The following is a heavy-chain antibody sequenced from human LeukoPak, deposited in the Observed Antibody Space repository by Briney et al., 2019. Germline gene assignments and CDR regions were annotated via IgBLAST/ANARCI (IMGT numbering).Heavy chain of an antibody. CDR2: INHSGST. D-gene: IGHD6-19*01. CDR1: GGSFSGYY. CDR3: ALSSQWLVRLNAFDI. V-gene: IGHV4-34*01. J-gene: IGHJ3*02. Sequence: SETLSLTCAVYGGSFSGYYWSWIRQPPGKGLEWIGEINHSGSTNYNPSLKSRVTISVDTSKNQFSLKLSSVTAADTAVYYCALSSQWLVRLNAFDIWGQGTMVTVSS.